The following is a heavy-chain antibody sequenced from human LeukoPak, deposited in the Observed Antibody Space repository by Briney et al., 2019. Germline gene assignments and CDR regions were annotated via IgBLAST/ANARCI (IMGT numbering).Heavy chain of an antibody. J-gene: IGHJ3*02. CDR1: GGSISSYF. Sequence: SETLSLTCTVSGGSISSYFWSWIRQPAGKGLEYVGRIYTSGTTNYNPSLKSRVTMSLDASKNQFSLKLTSVTAADTAVYYCARLSVPAVEGAFDIWGQGTMVTVSS. V-gene: IGHV4-4*07. CDR3: ARLSVPAVEGAFDI. D-gene: IGHD2-2*01. CDR2: IYTSGTT.